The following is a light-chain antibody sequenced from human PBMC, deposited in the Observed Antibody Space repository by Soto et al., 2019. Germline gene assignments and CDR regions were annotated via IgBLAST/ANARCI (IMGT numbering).Light chain of an antibody. CDR3: GTWDDSLRAGV. CDR1: SSNIGNNY. Sequence: QSVLTQPPSVSAAPGQKVTISCSGSSSNIGNNYVSWYQQLPGKAPKLLTYDNNKRPSGIPDRFSDSRSGTSATLDITGLQTGDEADYYCGTWDDSLRAGVFGGGTKLTVL. J-gene: IGLJ3*02. CDR2: DNN. V-gene: IGLV1-51*01.